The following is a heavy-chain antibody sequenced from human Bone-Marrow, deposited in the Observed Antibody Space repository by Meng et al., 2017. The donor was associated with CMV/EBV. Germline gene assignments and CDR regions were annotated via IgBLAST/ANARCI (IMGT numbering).Heavy chain of an antibody. J-gene: IGHJ6*02. Sequence: SVKVSCKASGGTFSSYTISWVRQAPGQGLEWMGRIIPILGIANYAQKFQGRVTITADKSTSTAYMELNSLRAEDTAVYYCARDPYYYGMDVWGQGTTVTVSS. CDR1: GGTFSSYT. CDR3: ARDPYYYGMDV. CDR2: IIPILGIA. V-gene: IGHV1-69*04.